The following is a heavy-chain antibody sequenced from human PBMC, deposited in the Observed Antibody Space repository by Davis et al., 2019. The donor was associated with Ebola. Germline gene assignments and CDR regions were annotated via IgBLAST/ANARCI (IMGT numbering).Heavy chain of an antibody. CDR2: INPNSGGT. CDR3: ARDRGTSFDP. V-gene: IGHV1-2*04. J-gene: IGHJ5*02. CDR1: GYTFTGYY. D-gene: IGHD3-10*01. Sequence: ASVKVSCKASGYTFTGYYMHWVRQAPGQGLEWMGWINPNSGGTKYAKKFQGWVTMTRDTSISTAYMELSRLESDDTAVYYCARDRGTSFDPWGQGTLVTVSS.